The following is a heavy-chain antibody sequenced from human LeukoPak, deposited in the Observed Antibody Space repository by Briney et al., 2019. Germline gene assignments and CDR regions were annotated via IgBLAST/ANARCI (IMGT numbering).Heavy chain of an antibody. J-gene: IGHJ6*02. V-gene: IGHV3-20*04. CDR3: ARIKFPDMDV. Sequence: GGSLRLSCAASGFTFDDYGMSWVRQAPGKGLEWVSGINWNGGSTGYADSVKGRWTISRDNAKNSLDLQMNSLRAEDTAVYYCARIKFPDMDVWGQGTTVTVSS. CDR1: GFTFDDYG. CDR2: INWNGGST. D-gene: IGHD1-14*01.